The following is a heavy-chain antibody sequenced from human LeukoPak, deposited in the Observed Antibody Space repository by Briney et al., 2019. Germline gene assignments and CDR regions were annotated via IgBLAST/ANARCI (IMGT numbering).Heavy chain of an antibody. Sequence: PSETLSLTCTVSGGSISSSSYYWGWIRQPPGKGLEWIGSIYYSGSTYYNPSLKSRVTISVDTSKNQFSLKLSSVTAADTAVYYCASLWFGDPNWFDPWGQGALVTVSS. V-gene: IGHV4-39*01. D-gene: IGHD3-10*01. CDR1: GGSISSSSYY. J-gene: IGHJ5*02. CDR2: IYYSGST. CDR3: ASLWFGDPNWFDP.